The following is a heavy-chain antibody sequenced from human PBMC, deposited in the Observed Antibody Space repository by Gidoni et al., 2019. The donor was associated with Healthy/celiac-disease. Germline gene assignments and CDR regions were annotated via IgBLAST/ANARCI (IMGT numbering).Heavy chain of an antibody. J-gene: IGHJ4*02. D-gene: IGHD3-16*02. CDR3: ARGDYVWGSYRYYFDY. Sequence: QVQLQQWGAGLLKPSETLSLTCAVYGGSFSGYYWSWIRQPPGQGLEWIGEINHSGSTNYNPSLKSRVTISVDTSKNQFSLKLSSVTAADTAVYYCARGDYVWGSYRYYFDYWGQGTLVTVSS. CDR1: GGSFSGYY. CDR2: INHSGST. V-gene: IGHV4-34*01.